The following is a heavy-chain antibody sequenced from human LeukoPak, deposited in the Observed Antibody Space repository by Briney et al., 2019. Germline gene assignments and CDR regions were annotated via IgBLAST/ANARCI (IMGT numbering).Heavy chain of an antibody. CDR1: GGSISTHY. V-gene: IGHV4-4*07. CDR2: IYISGST. J-gene: IGHJ4*02. Sequence: SETLSLACTVSGGSISTHYWSWIRQSAGKGLEWIGRIYISGSTDYNPSLKSRVTMSVDTSKNQFSLKLSPVTAADTAVYYCARGGQHLWPAYFDYWGQGTLVTVSS. CDR3: ARGGQHLWPAYFDY. D-gene: IGHD5-18*01.